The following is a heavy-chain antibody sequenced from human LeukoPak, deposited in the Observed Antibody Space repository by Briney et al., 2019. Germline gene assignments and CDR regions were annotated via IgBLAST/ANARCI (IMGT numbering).Heavy chain of an antibody. Sequence: GGSLRLSCAASGFTFSSYSMNWVRQAPGKGLEWVSSISSSSSYIYYADSVKGRFTISRDNSKNTLYLQMNSLRAEDTAVYYCARDHERDYFDYWGQGTLVTVSS. V-gene: IGHV3-21*01. J-gene: IGHJ4*02. CDR3: ARDHERDYFDY. CDR1: GFTFSSYS. CDR2: ISSSSSYI.